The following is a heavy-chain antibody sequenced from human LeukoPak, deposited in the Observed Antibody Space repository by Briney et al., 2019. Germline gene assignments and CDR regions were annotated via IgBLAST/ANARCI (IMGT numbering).Heavy chain of an antibody. CDR3: AKGEDYYDSSGPLDY. CDR1: GFTFSSYA. V-gene: IGHV3-23*01. CDR2: ISGSGGST. Sequence: PGGSLRLSCAAPGFTFSSYAMSWVRQAPGKGLESVSAISGSGGSTYYADSVKGRFTISRDNSKNTLYLQINSLRAEDTAVYYCAKGEDYYDSSGPLDYWGQGTLVTVSS. J-gene: IGHJ4*02. D-gene: IGHD3-22*01.